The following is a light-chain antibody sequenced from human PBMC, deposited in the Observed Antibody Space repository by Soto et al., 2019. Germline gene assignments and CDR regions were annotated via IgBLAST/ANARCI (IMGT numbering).Light chain of an antibody. CDR3: QQYGTSARK. Sequence: EIVLTQSPGTLSLSPGERATLSCRARQSFSNNYFTGNQKNTRQAPRLLVFGASSRATGIPDRFSGGGAGTDVTHTSSRLGPGDFAVYHCQQYGTSARKFGQGTK. CDR2: GAS. CDR1: QSFSNNY. J-gene: IGKJ1*01. V-gene: IGKV3-20*01.